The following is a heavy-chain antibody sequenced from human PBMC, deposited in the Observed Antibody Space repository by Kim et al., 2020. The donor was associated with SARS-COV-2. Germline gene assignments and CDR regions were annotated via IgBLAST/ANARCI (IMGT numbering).Heavy chain of an antibody. CDR3: ARDLRYFDWSDRPGAF. J-gene: IGHJ4*02. Sequence: ASVKVSCKASGYTFSGYYMHWVRQAPGQGLEWMGWINPNSGGTNYAQKFQGRVTMTRDTSISTAYMELSRLRSDDTAVYYCARDLRYFDWSDRPGAFWGQGTLVTVSS. CDR1: GYTFSGYY. CDR2: INPNSGGT. D-gene: IGHD3-9*01. V-gene: IGHV1-2*02.